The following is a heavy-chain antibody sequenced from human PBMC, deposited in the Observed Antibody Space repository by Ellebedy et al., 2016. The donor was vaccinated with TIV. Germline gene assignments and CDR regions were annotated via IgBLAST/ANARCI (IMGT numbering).Heavy chain of an antibody. J-gene: IGHJ4*02. V-gene: IGHV4-34*01. CDR3: ARLRRWVAATPRRHGYYFDY. CDR1: GGSFSGYY. Sequence: SETLSLTXAVYGGSFSGYYWSWIRQPPGKGLEWIGEINHSGSTNYNPSLKSRVTISVDTSKNQFSLKLSSVTAADTAVYYCARLRRWVAATPRRHGYYFDYWGQGTLVTVSS. D-gene: IGHD2-15*01. CDR2: INHSGST.